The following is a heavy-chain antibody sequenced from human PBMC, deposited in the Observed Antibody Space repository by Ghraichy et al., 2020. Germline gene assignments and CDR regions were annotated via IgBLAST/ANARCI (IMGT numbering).Heavy chain of an antibody. V-gene: IGHV3-23*01. J-gene: IGHJ4*02. Sequence: GGSLRLSCAASGFTFTSYAMNWVRLAPGKGLEWVTAISGSGATTYYADSVKGRFTVSRDNSKNTLYLQMNSLRAEDTAVYYCAKTVHGGNGRFYFDYWGQGTLVTVSS. CDR1: GFTFTSYA. CDR3: AKTVHGGNGRFYFDY. CDR2: ISGSGATT. D-gene: IGHD4-23*01.